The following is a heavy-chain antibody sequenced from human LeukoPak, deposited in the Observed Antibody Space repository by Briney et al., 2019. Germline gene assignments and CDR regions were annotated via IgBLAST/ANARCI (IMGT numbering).Heavy chain of an antibody. D-gene: IGHD2/OR15-2a*01. CDR2: TNPKSGGT. Sequence: GASVKVSCKASGYTFTEHYIHWVRQAPGQGLEWMGWTNPKSGGTNYAQKFQGRVTMSRDTSIRTAYMELRRLMSDDTAVYYCVLAMGEYFDYWGQGTLVTVSS. V-gene: IGHV1-2*02. CDR1: GYTFTEHY. CDR3: VLAMGEYFDY. J-gene: IGHJ4*02.